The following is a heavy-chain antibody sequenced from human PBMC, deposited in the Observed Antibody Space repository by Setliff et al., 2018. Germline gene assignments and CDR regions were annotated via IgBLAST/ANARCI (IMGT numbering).Heavy chain of an antibody. J-gene: IGHJ5*02. CDR2: IYDSGSS. D-gene: IGHD2-15*01. Sequence: SETLSLTCTVSGGSVSNSGFFWGWLRQAPGKGLEWIGNIYDSGSSNYNASLKSRLIITRDTSKNLISLKLTSVTAADTAVYYCGRGFSRIEGWGNWFDPWGQGILVTVSS. CDR1: GGSVSNSGFF. CDR3: GRGFSRIEGWGNWFDP. V-gene: IGHV4-39*01.